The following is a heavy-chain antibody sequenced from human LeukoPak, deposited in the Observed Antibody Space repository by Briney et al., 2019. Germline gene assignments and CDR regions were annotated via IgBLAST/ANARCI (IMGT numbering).Heavy chain of an antibody. D-gene: IGHD2-2*01. Sequence: ASVKVSCKASGYTFISYGISWVRQAPGQGLEWMGWVSAYNGNTNYAQKLQGRVTMTTDTSTSTAYMELRSLISDVTAVYYCARKSGCSSTSCPYYYGMDVWGQGTTVTVSS. CDR2: VSAYNGNT. V-gene: IGHV1-18*01. CDR1: GYTFISYG. J-gene: IGHJ6*02. CDR3: ARKSGCSSTSCPYYYGMDV.